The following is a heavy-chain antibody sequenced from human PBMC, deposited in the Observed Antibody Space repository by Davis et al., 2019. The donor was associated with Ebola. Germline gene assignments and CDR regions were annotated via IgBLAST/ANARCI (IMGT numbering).Heavy chain of an antibody. CDR2: IYWDDDK. D-gene: IGHD1-14*01. CDR3: AHRRPLWYFDL. J-gene: IGHJ2*01. V-gene: IGHV2-5*02. CDR1: GFSLSPSGVG. Sequence: SGSTLVKPTQTLTLTCTFSGFSLSPSGVGVGWIRQPPGKALEWLALIYWDDDKRYSPSLKSRLTITKDTSKNQVVLIMTNMDPMDTATYYCAHRRPLWYFDLWGRGTLVTVSS.